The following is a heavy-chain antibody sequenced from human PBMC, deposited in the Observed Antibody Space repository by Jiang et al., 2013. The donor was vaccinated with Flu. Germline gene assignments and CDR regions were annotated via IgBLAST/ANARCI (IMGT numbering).Heavy chain of an antibody. J-gene: IGHJ6*02. CDR3: ARDFKAGPSTPYRYYYYGMDV. V-gene: IGHV1-46*03. CDR2: INPSGGNT. Sequence: SGAEVKRPGASVKISCKASGYNFANYYIHWVRQAPGQGLEWMGIINPSGGNTADAQKFQGRVTMTHNTSTTTVYMELSSLRPEDTATYFCARDFKAGPSTPYRYYYYGMDVWGQGTTVTVSS. CDR1: GYNFANYY. D-gene: IGHD3-16*02.